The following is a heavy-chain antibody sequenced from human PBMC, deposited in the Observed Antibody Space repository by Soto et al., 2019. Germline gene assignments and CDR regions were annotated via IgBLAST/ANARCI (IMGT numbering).Heavy chain of an antibody. CDR2: INPSGGST. Sequence: ASVKVSCKASGYTFTSYYMHWVRQAPGQGLEWMGIINPSGGSTSYAQKFQGRVTMTRDTSTGTVYMELGSLRSEDTAVYYCARDRDHYYGSGSPSHLLDYWGQGTLVTVSS. V-gene: IGHV1-46*03. CDR1: GYTFTSYY. CDR3: ARDRDHYYGSGSPSHLLDY. J-gene: IGHJ4*02. D-gene: IGHD3-10*01.